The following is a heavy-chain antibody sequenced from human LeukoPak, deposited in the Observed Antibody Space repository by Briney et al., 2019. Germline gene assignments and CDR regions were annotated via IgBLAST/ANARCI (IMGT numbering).Heavy chain of an antibody. CDR1: ADSLSSGGHY. CDR3: ARGGNRFGGFYFDY. D-gene: IGHD3-10*01. J-gene: IGHJ4*02. CDR2: IHHSGSS. V-gene: IGHV4-31*03. Sequence: PSETLSLTCTVSADSLSSGGHYWAWIRQLPGKGLESIGFIHHSGSSRHNPSLKDRFAISVDASRKQFALRLSSVTAADTAIYYCARGGNRFGGFYFDYWGQGIQVIVSS.